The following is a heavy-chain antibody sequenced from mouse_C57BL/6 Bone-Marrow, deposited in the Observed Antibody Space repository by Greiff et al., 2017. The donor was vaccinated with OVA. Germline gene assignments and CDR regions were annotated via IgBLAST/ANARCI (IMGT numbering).Heavy chain of an antibody. Sequence: VKLMEPGAELVMPGASVKLSCKASGYTFTSYWMHWVKQRPGQGLEWIGEIDPSDSYTNYNQKFKGKSTLTVDKSSSTAYMQRSSLTSEDSAVYYGAREESGNLDSSGYALTYWGQGTTLTVSS. D-gene: IGHD3-2*02. CDR1: GYTFTSYW. V-gene: IGHV1-69*01. CDR3: AREESGNLDSSGYALTY. CDR2: IDPSDSYT. J-gene: IGHJ2*01.